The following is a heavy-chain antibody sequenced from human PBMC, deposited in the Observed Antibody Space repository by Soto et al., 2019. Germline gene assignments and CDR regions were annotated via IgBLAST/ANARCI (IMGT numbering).Heavy chain of an antibody. D-gene: IGHD6-13*01. CDR2: IYYSGST. CDR1: GGSISSGGYY. CDR3: ARDPYVAAAGGGDY. Sequence: QVQLQESGPGLVKPSQTLSLPCTVSGGSISSGGYYWSWIRQHPGKGLEWIGYIYYSGSTYYNPSLKRRVTISVDTSKNQFSLKLSSVTAADTAVYYCARDPYVAAAGGGDYWVQGTLVTVSS. J-gene: IGHJ4*02. V-gene: IGHV4-31*03.